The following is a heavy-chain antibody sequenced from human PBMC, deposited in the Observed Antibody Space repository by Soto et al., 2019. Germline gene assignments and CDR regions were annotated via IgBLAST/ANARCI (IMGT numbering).Heavy chain of an antibody. CDR1: GYTFTSYD. V-gene: IGHV1-8*01. J-gene: IGHJ6*02. CDR3: ARGGYSYGYGYYYGMDV. D-gene: IGHD5-18*01. Sequence: GASVKVSCKASGYTFTSYDINWVRQATGQGLEWMGWMNPNSGNTGYAQKFQGRVTMTRNTSISAAYMELSSLRSEDTAVYYCARGGYSYGYGYYYGMDVWGQGTTVTVFS. CDR2: MNPNSGNT.